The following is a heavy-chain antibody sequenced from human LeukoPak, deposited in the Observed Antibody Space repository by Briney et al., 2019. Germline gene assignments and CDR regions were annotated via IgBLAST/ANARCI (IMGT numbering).Heavy chain of an antibody. CDR3: GRGSGYGKIDQ. Sequence: KSSETLSLTCTVSGGSTSSSHYYWSWIRQPPGKGLEWIGYIYYSGSTYYNPSLKSRLIISVDTSNNQFSLKLSSVTAADTAVYYCGRGSGYGKIDQWGQGTLVTVSS. J-gene: IGHJ4*02. CDR1: GGSTSSSHYY. D-gene: IGHD3-10*01. V-gene: IGHV4-30-4*01. CDR2: IYYSGST.